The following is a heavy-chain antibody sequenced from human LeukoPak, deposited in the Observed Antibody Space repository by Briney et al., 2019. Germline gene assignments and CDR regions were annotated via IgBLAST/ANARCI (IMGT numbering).Heavy chain of an antibody. J-gene: IGHJ4*02. CDR1: GYSISSGYY. CDR2: IYHSGST. V-gene: IGHV4-38-2*02. D-gene: IGHD1-26*01. Sequence: SETLSLTCTVSGYSISSGYYWGWIRQPPGKGLEWIGSIYHSGSTYYNPSLKSRVTISVDTSKNQFSLKLSSVTAADTAVYYCAREGSGGYPNWGQGTLVTVSS. CDR3: AREGSGGYPN.